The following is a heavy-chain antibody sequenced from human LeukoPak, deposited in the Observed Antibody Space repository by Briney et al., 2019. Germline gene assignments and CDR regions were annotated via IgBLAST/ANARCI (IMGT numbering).Heavy chain of an antibody. V-gene: IGHV4-31*03. D-gene: IGHD5-24*01. J-gene: IGHJ4*02. Sequence: PSQTLSLTCTVSGGSTNNGGYYWSWIRQHPGKGLEWIGYIYYSGSSYHNPSLRSRVTISVDTSKNHFSLKLSSVTAADTAVYYCARNRDGYNSFDYWGQGTLVTVSS. CDR1: GGSTNNGGYY. CDR2: IYYSGSS. CDR3: ARNRDGYNSFDY.